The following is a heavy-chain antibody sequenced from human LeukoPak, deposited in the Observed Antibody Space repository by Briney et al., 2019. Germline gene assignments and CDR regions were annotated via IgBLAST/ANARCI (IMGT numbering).Heavy chain of an antibody. CDR1: GGSMKSYY. CDR3: ARVGGYSSSWTDFDY. Sequence: SETLSLTCTVSGGSMKSYYWGWIRQPPGKGLEWIGDMYFSGSTKYNSSLKSRVTISVDTPNNQFSLKLSSVTAADTAVYYCARVGGYSSSWTDFDYWGQGTLVTVSS. V-gene: IGHV4-59*01. CDR2: MYFSGST. D-gene: IGHD6-13*01. J-gene: IGHJ4*02.